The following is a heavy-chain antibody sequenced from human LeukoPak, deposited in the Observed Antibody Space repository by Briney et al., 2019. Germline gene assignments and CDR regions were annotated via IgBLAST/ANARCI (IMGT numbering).Heavy chain of an antibody. CDR1: GYTFTGNY. CDR3: AREGCSGGSCYTILRPNYYYNMDV. Sequence: GASVKVSCKASGYTFTGNYIHWVRQAPGQGLEWMGWINPNSGATKYAQKFQGRVTMTRDTSITTTYMELTSLRSDDTAVYYCAREGCSGGSCYTILRPNYYYNMDVWGKGTTVTVSS. D-gene: IGHD2-15*01. CDR2: INPNSGAT. J-gene: IGHJ6*03. V-gene: IGHV1-2*02.